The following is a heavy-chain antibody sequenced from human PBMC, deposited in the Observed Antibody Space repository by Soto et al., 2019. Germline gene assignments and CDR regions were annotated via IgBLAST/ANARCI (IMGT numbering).Heavy chain of an antibody. CDR1: GYTFTSYY. J-gene: IGHJ6*02. V-gene: IGHV1-46*01. CDR3: AREARGYSYGYSRSYGMDV. D-gene: IGHD5-18*01. CDR2: INPSGGST. Sequence: QVQVVQSGAEVKKPGASVKVSCKASGYTFTSYYMHWVRQAPGQGLEWMGIINPSGGSTSYAQKFQGRVTMTRDTSTSTVYMELSSLRSEDTAVYYCAREARGYSYGYSRSYGMDVWGQGTTVTVSS.